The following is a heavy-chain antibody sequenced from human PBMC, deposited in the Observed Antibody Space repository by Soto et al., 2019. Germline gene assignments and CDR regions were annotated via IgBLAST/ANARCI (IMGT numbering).Heavy chain of an antibody. CDR3: ARDLGAAAGTEKRRGFDY. Sequence: QVQLVESGGGVVQPGRSLRLSCAASGFTFSSYAMHWVRQAPGKGLEWVAVISYDGSNKYYADSVKGRFTISRDNSKNTLYLQMNSLRAEDTAVYYCARDLGAAAGTEKRRGFDYWGQGTLVTVSS. CDR1: GFTFSSYA. V-gene: IGHV3-30-3*01. J-gene: IGHJ4*02. D-gene: IGHD6-13*01. CDR2: ISYDGSNK.